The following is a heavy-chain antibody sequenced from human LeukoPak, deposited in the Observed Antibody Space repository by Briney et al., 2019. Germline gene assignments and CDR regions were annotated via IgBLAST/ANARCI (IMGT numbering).Heavy chain of an antibody. CDR1: GYTFTSYG. J-gene: IGHJ6*02. D-gene: IGHD2-8*01. CDR3: AGSMGSPEYYYYYYGMDV. CDR2: ISAYNGNT. V-gene: IGHV1-18*01. Sequence: ASVKVSCKASGYTFTSYGISWVRQAPGQGLEWMGWISAYNGNTNYAQKLQGRVTMTTDTSTSTAYMELRSLRSDDTAVYYCAGSMGSPEYYYYYYGMDVWGQGTTVTVSS.